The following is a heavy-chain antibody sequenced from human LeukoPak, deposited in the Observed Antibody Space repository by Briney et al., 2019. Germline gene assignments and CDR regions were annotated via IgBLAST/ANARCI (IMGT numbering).Heavy chain of an antibody. D-gene: IGHD4-17*01. Sequence: GATVKISCKASGYIFTDYYMHWVQQAPGKGLEWMGRVDPQNGETVYAENFQGRVTMTADTYTDTAYMELTSLRSEDTAVYYCATDDYGDYWARFWSQGSLVTVSS. V-gene: IGHV1-69-2*01. J-gene: IGHJ4*02. CDR3: ATDDYGDYWARF. CDR2: VDPQNGET. CDR1: GYIFTDYY.